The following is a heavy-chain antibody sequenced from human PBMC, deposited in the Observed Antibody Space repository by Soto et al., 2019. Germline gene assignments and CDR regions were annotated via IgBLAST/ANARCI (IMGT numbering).Heavy chain of an antibody. J-gene: IGHJ6*02. CDR3: VKYPVGPPLYGMDV. D-gene: IGHD1-26*01. CDR1: GFIFSSHA. V-gene: IGHV3-23*01. CDR2: ISGTEGWT. Sequence: GGSLRLFCAASGFIFSSHAMGWVRQAPGKGLQWVATISGTEGWTYYVDSVQGRFTISRDNSKSTLYLQMNSLRADDTATYYCVKYPVGPPLYGMDVCGQGTTVTASS.